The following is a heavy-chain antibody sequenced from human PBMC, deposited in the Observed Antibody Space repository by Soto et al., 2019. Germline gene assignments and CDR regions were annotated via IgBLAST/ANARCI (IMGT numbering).Heavy chain of an antibody. Sequence: QVQLVQSGAEVKKPGASVKVSCKVSGYTLTELSMHWVRQAPGKGLEWMGGFDPEDGETIYAQKFQGRVTMTEDTXTXIAYRELSSLRSEDTAVYYCATVRYFGWYRGWYFDLWGRGTLVTVSS. V-gene: IGHV1-24*01. CDR2: FDPEDGET. J-gene: IGHJ2*01. CDR3: ATVRYFGWYRGWYFDL. D-gene: IGHD3-9*01. CDR1: GYTLTELS.